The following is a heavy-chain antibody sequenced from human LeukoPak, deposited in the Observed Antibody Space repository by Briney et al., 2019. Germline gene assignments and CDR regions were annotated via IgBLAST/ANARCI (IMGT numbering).Heavy chain of an antibody. CDR3: ARDQVSRGWYNWFDP. CDR1: GGTFSSYA. Sequence: SVKVSCKASGGTFSSYAISWVRQAPGQGLEWMGRIIPILGIANYAQKFQGRVTITADKSTSTAYMELSSLRSEDTAVYYCARDQVSRGWYNWFDPWGQGTLVTVPS. CDR2: IIPILGIA. J-gene: IGHJ5*02. V-gene: IGHV1-69*04. D-gene: IGHD6-19*01.